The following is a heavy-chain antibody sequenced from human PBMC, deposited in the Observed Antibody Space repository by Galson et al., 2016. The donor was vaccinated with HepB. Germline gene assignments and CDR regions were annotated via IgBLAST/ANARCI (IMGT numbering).Heavy chain of an antibody. CDR2: IYHSGNT. CDR3: ARIYIYHSDINGSWSAFDM. CDR1: GGSINSNDYY. J-gene: IGHJ3*02. D-gene: IGHD3-22*01. V-gene: IGHV4-31*03. Sequence: TLSLTCTVSGGSINSNDYYWSWIRQHSGKGLEWIGYIYHSGNTYYNPSLRSRFSMSVDTSKNQFSLKLNSVTAADTAMYFCARIYIYHSDINGSWSAFDMWGQGTMVIVS.